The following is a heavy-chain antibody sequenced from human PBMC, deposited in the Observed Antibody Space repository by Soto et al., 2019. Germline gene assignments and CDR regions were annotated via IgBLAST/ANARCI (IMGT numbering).Heavy chain of an antibody. D-gene: IGHD6-13*01. J-gene: IGHJ5*02. Sequence: TGGSLRLSCAASGFTFSSYWMRWVRQAPGKGLVWVSRINSDGSSSSYADSVKGRFTISRDNAKNTLYLQMNSLRAEDTAVYYCASRPGSSSWYFWFEPWGQGTLVTVSS. CDR2: INSDGSSS. V-gene: IGHV3-74*01. CDR3: ASRPGSSSWYFWFEP. CDR1: GFTFSSYW.